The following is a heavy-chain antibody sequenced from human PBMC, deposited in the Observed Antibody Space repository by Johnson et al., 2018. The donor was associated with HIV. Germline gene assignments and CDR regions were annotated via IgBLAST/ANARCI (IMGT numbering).Heavy chain of an antibody. CDR1: GFTFSDYY. J-gene: IGHJ3*02. V-gene: IGHV3-11*04. CDR3: AREATVVMLGYAFDI. D-gene: IGHD4-23*01. CDR2: ISSSGSTI. Sequence: QVQLVESGGGVVQPGRSLRLTCAASGFTFSDYYMSWIRQAPGKGLEWVSYISSSGSTIYYADSVKGRFTISRDNAKNSLYLQMNSLRAEDTAVYYCAREATVVMLGYAFDIWGQGTMVTVSS.